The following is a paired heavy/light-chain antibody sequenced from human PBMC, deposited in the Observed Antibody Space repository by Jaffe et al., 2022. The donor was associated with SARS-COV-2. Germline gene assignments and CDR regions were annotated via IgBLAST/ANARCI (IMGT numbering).Heavy chain of an antibody. V-gene: IGHV4-59*01. J-gene: IGHJ4*02. D-gene: IGHD4-4*01. Sequence: QVQLQESGPGLVKPSETLSLTCTVSGASISSSYWSWIRQPPGKGLEWIGYISYSGNTNYKPSLKSRLTISVDTSNNQFSLRLTSVTAADTAVYYCATYDHSNFLAFWGQGTLVTVSS. CDR2: ISYSGNT. CDR1: GASISSSY. CDR3: ATYDHSNFLAF.
Light chain of an antibody. Sequence: EIVLTQSPATLSLSPGERVTLSCRASQSVNNYLAWFQQKPGQAPRLLIYNAYTRATGIPARFTGSGSGTDFTLTISSLEPEDFAVYYCQHRSNWPFTFGGGTKVEIK. CDR1: QSVNNY. J-gene: IGKJ4*01. V-gene: IGKV3-11*01. CDR2: NAY. CDR3: QHRSNWPFT.